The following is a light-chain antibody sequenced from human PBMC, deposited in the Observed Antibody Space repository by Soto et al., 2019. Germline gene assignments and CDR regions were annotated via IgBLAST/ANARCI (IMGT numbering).Light chain of an antibody. J-gene: IGKJ5*01. CDR1: QSVSTF. V-gene: IGKV3-11*01. CDR2: DAS. Sequence: EIVLTQSPATLSLSPGERATLSCRASQSVSTFLAWYQQKPGQSPRLLVYDASNRDTGIPARFSGSGSGTDFTLTISSLEPEDSAVYYCQQRGSWPPITFGQGTRLEIK. CDR3: QQRGSWPPIT.